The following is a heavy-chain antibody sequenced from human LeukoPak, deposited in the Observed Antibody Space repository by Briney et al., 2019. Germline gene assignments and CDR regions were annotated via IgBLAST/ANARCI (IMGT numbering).Heavy chain of an antibody. CDR2: INHSGST. CDR1: GGSFSGYY. Sequence: SETLSLTCAVYGGSFSGYYWSWIRQPPGKGLEWIGEINHSGSTNYNPSLKSRVTISVDTSKNQFSLKLSSVTAADTALYYCARDIGLGEFALYYYYMDVWGKGTTVTVSS. CDR3: ARDIGLGEFALYYYYMDV. J-gene: IGHJ6*03. D-gene: IGHD3-16*01. V-gene: IGHV4-34*01.